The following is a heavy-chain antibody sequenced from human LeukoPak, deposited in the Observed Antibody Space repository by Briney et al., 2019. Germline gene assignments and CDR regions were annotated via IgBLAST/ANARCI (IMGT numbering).Heavy chain of an antibody. D-gene: IGHD1-26*01. Sequence: PSETLSLTCTVSGGSISSSSYYWGWIRQPPGKGLEWIGSIFHSGSTYYNPSLKSRVTISVDTSKNQFSLKLSSVSAADTAVYYCARLSGSYYSGEWDYWGQGTLVTVSS. J-gene: IGHJ4*02. CDR2: IFHSGST. CDR3: ARLSGSYYSGEWDY. CDR1: GGSISSSSYY. V-gene: IGHV4-39*01.